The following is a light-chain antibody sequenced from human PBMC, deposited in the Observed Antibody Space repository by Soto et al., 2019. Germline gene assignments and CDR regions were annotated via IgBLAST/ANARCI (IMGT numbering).Light chain of an antibody. J-gene: IGKJ5*01. Sequence: DVVMTQSPLSLPVTLGQPASISCRSSESLVHDDGNTYLNWYLQKPGQSPQLLIYLGSHRASGVPERFSGSGSGTDFTLKITRVEAEDVGVYYCMQGLQTLMITFGQGTRLEIK. CDR1: ESLVHDDGNTY. CDR2: LGS. CDR3: MQGLQTLMIT. V-gene: IGKV2-28*01.